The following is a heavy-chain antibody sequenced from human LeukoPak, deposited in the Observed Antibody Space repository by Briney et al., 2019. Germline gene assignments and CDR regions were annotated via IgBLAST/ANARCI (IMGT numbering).Heavy chain of an antibody. Sequence: GGPLRLSCAASGFTFSNYWMHWVRQAPGKGLVWVPRINSDGSSRNYADSVKGRFTISRDNAKNTVYLQMNSLRAEDTAVYYCASASSHRIAAGGDYWGQGTLVTVSS. CDR1: GFTFSNYW. V-gene: IGHV3-74*01. CDR3: ASASSHRIAAGGDY. J-gene: IGHJ4*02. D-gene: IGHD6-13*01. CDR2: INSDGSSR.